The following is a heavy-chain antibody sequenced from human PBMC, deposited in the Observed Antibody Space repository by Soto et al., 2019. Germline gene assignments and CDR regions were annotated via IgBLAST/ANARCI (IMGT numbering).Heavy chain of an antibody. CDR3: ARVPLGGRWLQFKLSPWFDP. CDR1: GFTFSSHW. CDR2: INSDGSST. D-gene: IGHD5-12*01. V-gene: IGHV3-74*01. J-gene: IGHJ5*02. Sequence: PGGSLRLSCAASGFTFSSHWRHLVRQAPGKGLVWVSRINSDGSSTSYADSVKGRFTISRDNAKNTLYLQMNSLRAEDTAVYYCARVPLGGRWLQFKLSPWFDPWGQGTLVTVSS.